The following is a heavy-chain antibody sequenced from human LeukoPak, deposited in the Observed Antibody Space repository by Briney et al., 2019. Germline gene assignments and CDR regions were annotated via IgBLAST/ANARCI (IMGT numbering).Heavy chain of an antibody. Sequence: TLXLTXTXSGGSXRXSYYYWGWIRQPPGKGLEWIGSIYDSGSTYYNPSLKSRVTISVDTSKNQFSLKLNSVTAADTAVYYCARHYGPWGQGTLVTVSS. CDR3: ARHYGP. J-gene: IGHJ5*02. V-gene: IGHV4-39*01. D-gene: IGHD3-10*01. CDR1: GGSXRXSYYY. CDR2: IYDSGST.